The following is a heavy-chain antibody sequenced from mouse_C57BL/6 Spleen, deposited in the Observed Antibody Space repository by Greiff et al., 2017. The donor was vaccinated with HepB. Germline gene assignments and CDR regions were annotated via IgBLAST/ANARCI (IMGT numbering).Heavy chain of an antibody. D-gene: IGHD1-1*01. V-gene: IGHV1-76*01. J-gene: IGHJ1*03. CDR1: GYTFTDYY. CDR3: ARGVGSRDWYFDV. Sequence: VQLQQSGAELVRPGASVKLSCKASGYTFTDYYINWVKQRPGQGLEWIARIYPGSGNTYYNEKFKGKATLTAEKSSSTAYMQLSSLTSEDSAVYFCARGVGSRDWYFDVWGTGTTVTVSS. CDR2: IYPGSGNT.